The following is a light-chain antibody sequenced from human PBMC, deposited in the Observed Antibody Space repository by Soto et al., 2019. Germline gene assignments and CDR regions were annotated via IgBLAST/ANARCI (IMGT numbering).Light chain of an antibody. J-gene: IGKJ5*01. V-gene: IGKV3D-20*02. Sequence: EIVLTQSPGTLSLSPGERATLSCRASQTVSTNYLAWYQQKPGQAPRLLIYGASKRATGIPDRFSGSGPGTDFTLTISSLEPEDFAVYYCQQRSNWPPITFGQGTRLEI. CDR1: QTVSTNY. CDR3: QQRSNWPPIT. CDR2: GAS.